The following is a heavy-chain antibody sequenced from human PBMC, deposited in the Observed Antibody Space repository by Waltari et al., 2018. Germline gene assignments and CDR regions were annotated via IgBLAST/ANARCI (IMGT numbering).Heavy chain of an antibody. V-gene: IGHV4-39*01. CDR1: GGSISSSSYY. CDR2: IYYSGST. J-gene: IGHJ5*02. Sequence: QLQLQESGPGLVKPSETLSLTCTASGGSISSSSYYWGWIRQPPGKGLEWIGSIYYSGSTYYNPSLKSRVTISVDTSKNQFSLKLSSVTAADTAVYYCARHGYCSGGSCYSWFDPWGQGTLVTVSS. D-gene: IGHD2-15*01. CDR3: ARHGYCSGGSCYSWFDP.